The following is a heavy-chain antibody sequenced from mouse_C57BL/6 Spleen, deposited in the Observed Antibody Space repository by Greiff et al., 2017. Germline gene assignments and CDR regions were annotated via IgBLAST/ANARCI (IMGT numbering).Heavy chain of an antibody. Sequence: EVKVVESGGGLVKPGGSLKLSCAASGFTFSDYGMHWVRQAPEKGLEWVAYISSGSSTIYYADTVKGRFTIPRDNAKNTLFLQMTSLRSEDTAMYYCARDDYAYFDYWGQGTTLTVSS. D-gene: IGHD2-4*01. V-gene: IGHV5-17*01. CDR2: ISSGSSTI. CDR1: GFTFSDYG. J-gene: IGHJ2*01. CDR3: ARDDYAYFDY.